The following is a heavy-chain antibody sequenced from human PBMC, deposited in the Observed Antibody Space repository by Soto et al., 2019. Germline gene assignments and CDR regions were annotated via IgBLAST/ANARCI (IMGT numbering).Heavy chain of an antibody. Sequence: GGSLRLSCAASGFTFSSYSMNWVRQAPGKGLEWVSYISSSSSTIYYADSVKGRFTISRDNAKNSLYLQMNSLRAEDTAVCYCARDPLRDDYGGNSGLDYWGQGTLVTVSS. CDR3: ARDPLRDDYGGNSGLDY. D-gene: IGHD4-17*01. CDR2: ISSSSSTI. J-gene: IGHJ4*02. CDR1: GFTFSSYS. V-gene: IGHV3-48*01.